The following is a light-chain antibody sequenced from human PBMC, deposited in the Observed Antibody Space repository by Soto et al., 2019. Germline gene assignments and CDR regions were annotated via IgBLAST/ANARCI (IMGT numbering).Light chain of an antibody. V-gene: IGLV2-14*01. CDR1: SSDVGGYNA. CDR3: NSFRVNRLYV. Sequence: QSVLAQPASVSGSPGQTITISCTGTSSDVGGYNAVSWYQHHPDKAPKLIIYEVTHRPAGVSDRFSASKSGNTASLTISGLQAEDEADYYCNSFRVNRLYVFGTGTKVTVL. J-gene: IGLJ1*01. CDR2: EVT.